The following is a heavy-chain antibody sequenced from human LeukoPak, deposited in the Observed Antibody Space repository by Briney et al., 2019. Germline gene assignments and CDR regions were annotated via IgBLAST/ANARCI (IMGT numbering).Heavy chain of an antibody. D-gene: IGHD3-22*01. J-gene: IGHJ4*02. CDR3: ARDRTDYYDSSGYYYFDY. CDR1: GFTVSSNY. CDR2: IYSGGST. V-gene: IGHV3-66*01. Sequence: GGSLRLSCAASGFTVSSNYMSWVRQAPGKGLEWVSVIYSGGSTYYADSAKGRFTISRDNSKNTLYLQMNSLRAEDTAVYYCARDRTDYYDSSGYYYFDYWGQGTLVTVSS.